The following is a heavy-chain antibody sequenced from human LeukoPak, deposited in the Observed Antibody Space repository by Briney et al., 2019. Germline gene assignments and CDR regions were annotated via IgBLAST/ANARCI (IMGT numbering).Heavy chain of an antibody. J-gene: IGHJ4*02. V-gene: IGHV1-18*01. CDR3: AREGDGYNYGDFDY. D-gene: IGHD5-24*01. CDR1: GYTFTSYD. CDR2: MNPNSGNT. Sequence: ASVKVSCKASGYTFTSYDINWVRQATGQGLEWMGWMNPNSGNTNYAQKLQGRVTMTTDTSTSTAYMELRTLRSDDTAVYYCAREGDGYNYGDFDYWGQGTLVTVSS.